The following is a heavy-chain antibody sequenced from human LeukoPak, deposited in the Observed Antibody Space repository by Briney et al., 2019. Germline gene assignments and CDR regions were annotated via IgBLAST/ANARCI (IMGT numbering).Heavy chain of an antibody. D-gene: IGHD5-12*01. Sequence: GGSLRLSCAASGFTVSSNYMSWVRQAPGKGLEWVSVIYSGGSTYYADSVKGRFTISRDNSKNTLYLQMNSLRAEDTAVYYCASGRGYSGYDYLDYWGQGTLVTVSS. J-gene: IGHJ4*02. CDR1: GFTVSSNY. V-gene: IGHV3-53*01. CDR3: ASGRGYSGYDYLDY. CDR2: IYSGGST.